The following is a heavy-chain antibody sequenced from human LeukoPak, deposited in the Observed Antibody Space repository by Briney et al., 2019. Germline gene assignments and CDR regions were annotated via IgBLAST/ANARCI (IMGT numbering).Heavy chain of an antibody. CDR2: ISYDGSNK. J-gene: IGHJ6*03. D-gene: IGHD3-3*01. Sequence: GGSLRLSCAASGFTFSSYGMHWVRQAPGKGLEWVAVISYDGSNKYYADSVKGRFTISRDNSKNTLYLQMNSLRAEDTAVYYCARDGALWRPYYYMDVWGKGTTVTVSS. V-gene: IGHV3-30*19. CDR1: GFTFSSYG. CDR3: ARDGALWRPYYYMDV.